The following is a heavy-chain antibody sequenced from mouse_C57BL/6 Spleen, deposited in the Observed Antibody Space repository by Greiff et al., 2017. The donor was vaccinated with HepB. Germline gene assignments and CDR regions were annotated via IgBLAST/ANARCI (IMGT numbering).Heavy chain of an antibody. D-gene: IGHD1-1*01. V-gene: IGHV1-15*01. J-gene: IGHJ2*01. CDR3: TRRDYYGSSYHFDY. CDR1: GYTFTDYE. Sequence: SGAELVRPGASVTLSCKASGYTFTDYEMHWVKQTPVHGLEWIGAIDPETGGTAYNQKFKGKAILTADKSSSTAYMELRSLTSEDSAVYYCTRRDYYGSSYHFDYWGQGTTLTVSS. CDR2: IDPETGGT.